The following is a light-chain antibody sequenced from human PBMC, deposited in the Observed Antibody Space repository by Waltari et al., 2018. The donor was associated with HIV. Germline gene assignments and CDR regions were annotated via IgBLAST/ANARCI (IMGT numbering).Light chain of an antibody. CDR1: RSDVGAYNL. CDR2: QDT. V-gene: IGLV2-23*01. CDR3: CSYAGRNTYV. J-gene: IGLJ1*01. Sequence: QSVFTPPASVSGSPGQSITISCSGTRSDVGAYNLVSWYRQNPGKAPQGIIFQDTTRPSGISDRVSGSKSGKTASLTISGLRLEDQGNYYCCSYAGRNTYVFGSGTEVSVL.